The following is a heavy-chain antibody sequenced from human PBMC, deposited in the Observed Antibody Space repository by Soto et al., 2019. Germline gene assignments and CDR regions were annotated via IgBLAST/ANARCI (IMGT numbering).Heavy chain of an antibody. Sequence: SETLSLTCTVSGASISGHFWSWVRQPPGKGLEWIGHISNSGNTIYNPSLKSRVVISIDTSKNQFSLRLKSLTAADRAVYFCARGVTVFGLVSRFWFDPWGQGTVVTVSS. D-gene: IGHD3-3*01. CDR2: ISNSGNT. CDR3: ARGVTVFGLVSRFWFDP. J-gene: IGHJ5*02. V-gene: IGHV4-4*08. CDR1: GASISGHF.